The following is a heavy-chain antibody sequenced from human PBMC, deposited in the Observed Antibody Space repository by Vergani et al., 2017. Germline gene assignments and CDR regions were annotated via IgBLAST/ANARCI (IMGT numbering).Heavy chain of an antibody. CDR3: ARDDDFWTGHYNY. V-gene: IGHV3-7*01. CDR2: IKEDGNEK. Sequence: EVQLVEAGGGLVQPGGSLRLSCAASGFTFSRYWMSWVRQAPGKGLEWVANIKEDGNEKHYVDSVKGRFSISRDNAKNSLYLQMSSLRAEDTAVYYCARDDDFWTGHYNYWGQGTLVIVSS. D-gene: IGHD3/OR15-3a*01. CDR1: GFTFSRYW. J-gene: IGHJ4*02.